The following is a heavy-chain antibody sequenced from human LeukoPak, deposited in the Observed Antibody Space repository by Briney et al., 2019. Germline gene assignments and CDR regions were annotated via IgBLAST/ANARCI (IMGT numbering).Heavy chain of an antibody. CDR2: ISGSGGST. D-gene: IGHD2-15*01. Sequence: GGSLRLSCAASGFTFSSYAMSWVRQAPGKGLEWVSAISGSGGSTYNADSVKGRFTISRDNSKNTLYLQMNSLRAEDTAVYYCAKYGVVLNWFDPWGQGTLVTVSS. J-gene: IGHJ5*02. V-gene: IGHV3-23*01. CDR1: GFTFSSYA. CDR3: AKYGVVLNWFDP.